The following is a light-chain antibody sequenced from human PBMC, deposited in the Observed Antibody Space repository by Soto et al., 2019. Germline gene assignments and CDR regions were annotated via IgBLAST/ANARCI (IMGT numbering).Light chain of an antibody. V-gene: IGKV1-5*03. J-gene: IGKJ1*01. Sequence: DIQMTQSPSTLSGSVGDRVTITCRASQTISSWLAWYQQKPGKAPKLLIYKASTLKSGVQSRFSGSGSGTEFTLTISSLQPDDFATYYCQHYNSYSEEFGQGTKVDIK. CDR2: KAS. CDR1: QTISSW. CDR3: QHYNSYSEE.